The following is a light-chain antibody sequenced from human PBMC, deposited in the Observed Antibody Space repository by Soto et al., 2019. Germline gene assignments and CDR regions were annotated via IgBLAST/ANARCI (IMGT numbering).Light chain of an antibody. V-gene: IGKV3-15*01. CDR2: GAS. CDR3: QQYNNWPKT. CDR1: QSFSIN. Sequence: EIVMTQSPATLSVPPGERATLSCRASQSFSINLAWYQQKPGQAPRLLIYGASTMATGFPARFSGSGSGTEFTLTISSLQSEDFAVYYCQQYNNWPKTFGQGTKV. J-gene: IGKJ1*01.